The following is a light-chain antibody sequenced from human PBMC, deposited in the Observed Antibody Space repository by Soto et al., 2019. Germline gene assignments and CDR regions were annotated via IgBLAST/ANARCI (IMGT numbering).Light chain of an antibody. CDR1: QGVSRK. Sequence: DIVMSQSPATLSVAPGERVTFSCRASQGVSRKLAWYQHKPGQAPRLLISGASTGTTGIPARFSGSGSGTELTLTISSLQSEDCAIYYCQKYHTWPITFGGGTKVEIK. J-gene: IGKJ4*01. CDR3: QKYHTWPIT. V-gene: IGKV3-15*01. CDR2: GAS.